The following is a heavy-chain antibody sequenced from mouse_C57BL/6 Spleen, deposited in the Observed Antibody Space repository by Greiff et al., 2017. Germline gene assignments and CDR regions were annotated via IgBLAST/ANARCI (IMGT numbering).Heavy chain of an antibody. CDR2: ILPGSGST. Sequence: VQLQQSGAELMKPGASVKLSCKATGYTFTGSWIEWVKQRPGHGLEWIGEILPGSGSTNYNEKFKGKATFTADTSSTTAYMLLISLTTEDSAIFYCARDSSGYVAYWGQGTLVTVSA. J-gene: IGHJ3*01. D-gene: IGHD3-2*02. CDR1: GYTFTGSW. CDR3: ARDSSGYVAY. V-gene: IGHV1-9*01.